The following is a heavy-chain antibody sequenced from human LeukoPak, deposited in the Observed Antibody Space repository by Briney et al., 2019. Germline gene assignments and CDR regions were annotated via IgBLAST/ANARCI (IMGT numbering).Heavy chain of an antibody. CDR2: IYYSGST. CDR3: ARTVPQGYFDY. CDR1: GGSISSYY. D-gene: IGHD4-17*01. J-gene: IGHJ4*02. V-gene: IGHV4-59*12. Sequence: SETLSLTCTVSGGSISSYYWSWIRQPPGKGLEWIGYIYYSGSTNYNPSLKSRVTISVDTSKNQFSLKLTSVTAADTAVYYCARTVPQGYFDYWGQGTLVTVSS.